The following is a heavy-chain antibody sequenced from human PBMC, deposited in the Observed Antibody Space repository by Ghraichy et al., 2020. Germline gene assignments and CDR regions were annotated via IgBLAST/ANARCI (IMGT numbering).Heavy chain of an antibody. Sequence: SVKVSCKASGGTFSSYAISWVRQAPGQGLEWMGGIIPIFGTANYAQKFQGRVTITADESTSTAYMELSSLRSEDTAVYYCARSGELEYYFDYWGQGTLVTVSS. D-gene: IGHD3-10*01. CDR3: ARSGELEYYFDY. CDR1: GGTFSSYA. J-gene: IGHJ4*02. V-gene: IGHV1-69*13. CDR2: IIPIFGTA.